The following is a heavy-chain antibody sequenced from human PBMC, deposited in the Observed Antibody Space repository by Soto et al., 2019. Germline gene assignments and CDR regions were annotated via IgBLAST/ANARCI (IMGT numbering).Heavy chain of an antibody. V-gene: IGHV6-1*01. CDR1: VDSVSSNSAV. CDR2: TYYRSIWQT. CDR3: ARLVGNSWLDH. Sequence: SQTLSLPCAISVDSVSSNSAVWNWIRPSPSGGLEWLGRTYYRSIWQTEYAVSVKSRMTINPDASKNQFSLQLNSVTPEDTAMYYCARLVGNSWLDHWGQGTLVTVSS. J-gene: IGHJ5*02. D-gene: IGHD6-6*01.